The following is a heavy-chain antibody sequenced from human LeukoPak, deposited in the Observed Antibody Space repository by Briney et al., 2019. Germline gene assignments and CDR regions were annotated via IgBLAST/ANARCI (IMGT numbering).Heavy chain of an antibody. V-gene: IGHV3-11*01. CDR1: GFTFSDYY. CDR2: ISSSGSTI. J-gene: IGHJ4*02. CDR3: ARGGKVVVAATDFDY. D-gene: IGHD2-15*01. Sequence: PGGSLRLSCAASGFTFSDYYMSWIRQTPGKGLEWVSYISSSGSTIYYADSVKGRFTISRDNAKNSLYLQMNSLRAEDTAAYYCARGGKVVVAATDFDYWGQGTLVTVSS.